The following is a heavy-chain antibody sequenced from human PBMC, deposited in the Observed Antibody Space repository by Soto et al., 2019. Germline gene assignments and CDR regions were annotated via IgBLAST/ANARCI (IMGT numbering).Heavy chain of an antibody. CDR1: GFTFSSYA. CDR3: ARYIPGVRYYGMAV. J-gene: IGHJ6*02. D-gene: IGHD2-2*01. Sequence: GGSLRLSCAASGFTFSSYAMKWVRQAPGKGLEWVSLVGESGTPTYYADSVKGRFTISRDNSGNTLFLEMYSLRAEDTAVYYCARYIPGVRYYGMAVWGQGTRVTVS. V-gene: IGHV3-23*01. CDR2: VGESGTPT.